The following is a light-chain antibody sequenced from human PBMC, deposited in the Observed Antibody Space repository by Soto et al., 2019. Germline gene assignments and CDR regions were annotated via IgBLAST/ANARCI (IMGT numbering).Light chain of an antibody. Sequence: ESMLTQSPGTLSLSPGERATLSCRASQSVNSRYLTWYQQKPSQAPRLLIYGASIRATGVPDRFSGSGSGTDFTLTISRLEPEDFAVYYCQQFGDSPPAFTFGQGTKLEI. CDR2: GAS. V-gene: IGKV3-20*01. J-gene: IGKJ2*01. CDR1: QSVNSRY. CDR3: QQFGDSPPAFT.